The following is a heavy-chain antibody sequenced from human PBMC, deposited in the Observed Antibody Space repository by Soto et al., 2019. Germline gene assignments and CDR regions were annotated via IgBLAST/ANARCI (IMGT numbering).Heavy chain of an antibody. CDR2: IHHSGKT. CDR3: ARASGYSYPPAYAMAV. D-gene: IGHD5-18*01. Sequence: TLSRTCSLAGPAVAQSVNFGTSIRQSPAKGLEWIGYIHHSGKTYYNPSLKSRVTISVDTSKSQVSLKLSSVTAADTAVYYCARASGYSYPPAYAMAVWGQGATVT. V-gene: IGHV4-31*03. J-gene: IGHJ6*02. CDR1: GPAVAQSVNF.